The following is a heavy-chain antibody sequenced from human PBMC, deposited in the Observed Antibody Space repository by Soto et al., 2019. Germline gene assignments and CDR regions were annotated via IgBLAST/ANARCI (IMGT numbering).Heavy chain of an antibody. CDR3: ARDRGYCSSTSRKGCGAFDI. Sequence: GGSLRLSCAASGFTFSSYEMNWVRQAPGKGLEWVSYISSSGSTIYYADSVKGRFTISRDNAKNSLYLQMNSLRAEDTAVYYCARDRGYCSSTSRKGCGAFDIWGQGTMVTVSS. J-gene: IGHJ3*02. CDR2: ISSSGSTI. CDR1: GFTFSSYE. D-gene: IGHD2-2*01. V-gene: IGHV3-48*03.